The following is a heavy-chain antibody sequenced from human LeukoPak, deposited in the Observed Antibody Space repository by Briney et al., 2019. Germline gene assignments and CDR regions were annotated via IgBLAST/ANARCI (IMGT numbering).Heavy chain of an antibody. Sequence: GGSLPLSCPASGFTFDDYGMSWVRPAPGKEVEWVSGSNWNGGSTGYADSVKGRFTISRDNAKNSMYLQINSLRAEDTALYYCARGRGSEDYWGQGTLVTVSS. V-gene: IGHV3-20*04. J-gene: IGHJ4*02. CDR2: SNWNGGST. D-gene: IGHD1-26*01. CDR3: ARGRGSEDY. CDR1: GFTFDDYG.